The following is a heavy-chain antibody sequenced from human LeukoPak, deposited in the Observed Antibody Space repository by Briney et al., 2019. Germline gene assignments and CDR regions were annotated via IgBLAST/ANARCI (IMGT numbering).Heavy chain of an antibody. V-gene: IGHV3-21*01. CDR3: AKVERGDYSSSPVPYYNYYMNV. D-gene: IGHD6-13*01. J-gene: IGHJ6*03. CDR2: ISSSSSLI. Sequence: GGSLRPSCAASGFTFSYYSMNWVRQAPGRGLEWVSCISSSSSLIFYSDSVRGRFTISRDNAKNLLYLHMNSLRVEDTAVYYCAKVERGDYSSSPVPYYNYYMNVWGKGTTVTVSS. CDR1: GFTFSYYS.